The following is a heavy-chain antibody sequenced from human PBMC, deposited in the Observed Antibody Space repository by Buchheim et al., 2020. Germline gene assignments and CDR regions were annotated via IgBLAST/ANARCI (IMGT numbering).Heavy chain of an antibody. CDR3: ARGRYYDILTGYLYYYYYYGMDV. CDR2: MNPNSGNT. D-gene: IGHD3-9*01. CDR1: GYTFTSYD. Sequence: QVQLVQSGAEVKKPGASVKVSCKASGYTFTSYDINWVRQATGQGLEWMGWMNPNSGNTGYAQKFQGRVTMNRNTSISTAYMELSSLRSEDTAVYYCARGRYYDILTGYLYYYYYYGMDVWGQGTT. J-gene: IGHJ6*02. V-gene: IGHV1-8*01.